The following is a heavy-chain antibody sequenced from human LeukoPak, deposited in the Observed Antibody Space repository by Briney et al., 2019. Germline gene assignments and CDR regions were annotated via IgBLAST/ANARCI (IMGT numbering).Heavy chain of an antibody. CDR3: AREGDGSYYYFDY. J-gene: IGHJ4*02. V-gene: IGHV3-74*01. CDR1: GNYW. Sequence: GGSLRLSCAASGNYWMHWVRQAPGKGLVWVSHINSDGSWTSYADSVKGRFTISKDNAKNTLYLQMNSLRAEDTAVYYCAREGDGSYYYFDYWGQGTLVTVSS. CDR2: INSDGSWT. D-gene: IGHD1-26*01.